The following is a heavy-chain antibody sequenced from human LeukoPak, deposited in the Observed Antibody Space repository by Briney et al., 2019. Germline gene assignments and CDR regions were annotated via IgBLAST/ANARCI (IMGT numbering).Heavy chain of an antibody. CDR3: ARGDVVVSAAVRFDP. CDR2: ISAHNGKT. Sequence: GASVKVSCKASGYTFTSYGITWVRRAPGQGLEWMGWISAHNGKTNYAQKFQGRVTMTTDTPTSTAYMELRSLRSDDTAVYYCARGDVVVSAAVRFDPWGQGTLVTVSS. CDR1: GYTFTSYG. J-gene: IGHJ5*02. V-gene: IGHV1-18*01. D-gene: IGHD2-2*01.